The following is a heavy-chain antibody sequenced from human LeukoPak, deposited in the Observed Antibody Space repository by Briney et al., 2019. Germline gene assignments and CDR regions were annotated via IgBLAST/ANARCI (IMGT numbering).Heavy chain of an antibody. Sequence: ASVKVSCKASGHTFTSYGISWVRQAPGQGLEWMGWISAYNGNTNYAQKLQGRVTMTTDTSTSTAYMELRSLRSDDTAVYYCARGLYCSSTSCSYYYYYGMDVWGQGTTVTVSS. D-gene: IGHD2-2*01. CDR1: GHTFTSYG. CDR3: ARGLYCSSTSCSYYYYYGMDV. J-gene: IGHJ6*02. CDR2: ISAYNGNT. V-gene: IGHV1-18*01.